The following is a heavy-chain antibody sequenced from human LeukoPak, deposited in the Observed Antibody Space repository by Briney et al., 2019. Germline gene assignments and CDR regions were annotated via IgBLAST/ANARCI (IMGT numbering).Heavy chain of an antibody. D-gene: IGHD3-10*01. V-gene: IGHV1-18*01. CDR1: GYTFTSYG. CDR3: ARDSYYGAWFGELMGGENWFDP. CDR2: MSAYNGNT. Sequence: GASVKVSCKASGYTFTSYGISWVRQAPGQGLEWMGWMSAYNGNTNYAQKLQGRVTMTTDTSTSTAYMELRSLRSDDTAVYYCARDSYYGAWFGELMGGENWFDPWGQGTLVTVSS. J-gene: IGHJ5*02.